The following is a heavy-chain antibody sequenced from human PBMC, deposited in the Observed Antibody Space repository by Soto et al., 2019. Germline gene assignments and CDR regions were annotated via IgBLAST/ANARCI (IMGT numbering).Heavy chain of an antibody. D-gene: IGHD3-22*01. CDR2: IDPSDSYT. Sequence: GESLKISCKGSGYSFTSYWMSWVRQMPGKGLEWMGRIDPSDSYTNYSPSFQGHVTISADKSISTAYLQWSSLKASDTAMYYCARVVTFPPYYYYGMDVWGQGTTVTVSS. J-gene: IGHJ6*02. CDR1: GYSFTSYW. V-gene: IGHV5-10-1*01. CDR3: ARVVTFPPYYYYGMDV.